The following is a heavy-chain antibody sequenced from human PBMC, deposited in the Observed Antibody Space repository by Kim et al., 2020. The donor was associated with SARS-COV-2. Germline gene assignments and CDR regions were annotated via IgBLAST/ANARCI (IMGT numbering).Heavy chain of an antibody. CDR2: IYYSGKT. D-gene: IGHD3-22*01. V-gene: IGHV4-31*03. Sequence: SETLSLTCTVSGGSISSGGYYWSWIRQHPGKGLEWIGDIYYSGKTYYNPSLKSRVIISVDTSKNKFSLKLSSVTAADTAVYYCVRESSSGYYGGGLFDYWGRGTLVTVSS. CDR3: VRESSSGYYGGGLFDY. CDR1: GGSISSGGYY. J-gene: IGHJ4*02.